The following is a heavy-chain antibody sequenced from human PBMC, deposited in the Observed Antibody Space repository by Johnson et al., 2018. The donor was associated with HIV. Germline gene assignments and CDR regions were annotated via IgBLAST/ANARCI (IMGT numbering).Heavy chain of an antibody. V-gene: IGHV3-20*04. CDR2: INWNGRST. Sequence: VQLVESGGGVVRPGGSLRLSCAASGFTFDDDGMSWVRQVPGKGLEWVSGINWNGRSTGYADSVKGRFIISRDNSNNTLFLHMSGLRGEDTAVYYCAKSPGKDHGGKSGAFDIWGQGTMVTVSS. CDR1: GFTFDDDG. J-gene: IGHJ3*02. D-gene: IGHD4-23*01. CDR3: AKSPGKDHGGKSGAFDI.